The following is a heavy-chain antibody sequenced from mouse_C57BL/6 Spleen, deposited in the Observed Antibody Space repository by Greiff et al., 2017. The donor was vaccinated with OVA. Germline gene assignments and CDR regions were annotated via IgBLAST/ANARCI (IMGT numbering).Heavy chain of an antibody. CDR3: AREGSSYYFDY. CDR2: INPSSGYT. V-gene: IGHV1-4*01. D-gene: IGHD1-3*01. J-gene: IGHJ2*01. Sequence: VQRVESGAELARPGASVKMSCKASGYTFTSYTMHWVKQRPGQGLEWIGYINPSSGYTKYNQKFKDKATLTADKSSSTAYMQLSSLTSEDSAVYYCAREGSSYYFDYWGQGTTLTVSS. CDR1: GYTFTSYT.